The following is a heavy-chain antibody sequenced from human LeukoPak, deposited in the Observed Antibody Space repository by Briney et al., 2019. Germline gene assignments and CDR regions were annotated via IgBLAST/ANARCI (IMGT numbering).Heavy chain of an antibody. Sequence: SVKVSCTASGGTFSSYAISWVRQAPGQGLEWMGGIIPIFGTANYAQKFQGRVTITADESTSTAYMELRSLRSDDTAVYYCARESLLRYCNDIRCHYDHYGMDVWGQGTRVTVSS. J-gene: IGHJ6*02. CDR2: IIPIFGTA. CDR3: ARESLLRYCNDIRCHYDHYGMDV. D-gene: IGHD3-22*01. V-gene: IGHV1-69*13. CDR1: GGTFSSYA.